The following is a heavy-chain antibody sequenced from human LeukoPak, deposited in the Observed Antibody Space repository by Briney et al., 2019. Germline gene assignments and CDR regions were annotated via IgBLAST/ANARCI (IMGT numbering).Heavy chain of an antibody. V-gene: IGHV3-9*01. CDR2: INWNSAKI. Sequence: GGSLRLSCAASGLSFDDYAMHWVRQAPGKGLEWVSGINWNSAKIGYADSVKGRFKISRDNAKNSLYLQMNSLRAEDTALYYCARVYDYGERKYWYFDLWGRGTLVTVSS. CDR1: GLSFDDYA. CDR3: ARVYDYGERKYWYFDL. D-gene: IGHD4-17*01. J-gene: IGHJ2*01.